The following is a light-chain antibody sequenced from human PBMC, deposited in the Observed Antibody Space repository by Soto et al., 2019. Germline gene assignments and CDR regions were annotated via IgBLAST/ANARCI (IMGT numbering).Light chain of an antibody. V-gene: IGLV2-23*01. CDR2: ETN. Sequence: QSALTQPASVSGSPGQSITISCTGTNNDVGNSDLVSWYRQYPGKAPTLMIYETNRRPSGVSNRFSGSKPGNTASLTISGLQAEDEADYYCCSYAGTNTHVYGTGTKVTVL. J-gene: IGLJ1*01. CDR3: CSYAGTNTHV. CDR1: NNDVGNSDL.